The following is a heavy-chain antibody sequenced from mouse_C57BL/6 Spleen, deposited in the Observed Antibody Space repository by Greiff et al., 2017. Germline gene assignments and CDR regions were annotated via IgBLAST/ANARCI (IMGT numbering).Heavy chain of an antibody. CDR2: IRNKANGYTT. CDR3: ARLCGNYIWYFDV. Sequence: EVKLMESGGGLVQPGGSLSLSCAASGFTFTAYYMSWVRQPPGKALEWLGFIRNKANGYTTEYSASVKGRFTISRDNSQSILYLQMKALRAEDSATYYCARLCGNYIWYFDVWGTGTTVTVSS. CDR1: GFTFTAYY. D-gene: IGHD2-1*01. J-gene: IGHJ1*03. V-gene: IGHV7-3*01.